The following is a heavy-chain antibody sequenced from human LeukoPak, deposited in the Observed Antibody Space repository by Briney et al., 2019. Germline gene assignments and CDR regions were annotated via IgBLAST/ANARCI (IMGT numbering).Heavy chain of an antibody. CDR1: GFTFSSYG. V-gene: IGHV3-30*18. CDR2: ISYDGSNK. J-gene: IGHJ4*02. Sequence: PGGSLRLSCAASGFTFSSYGMHWVRQAPGKGLEWVAVISYDGSNKYYADSVKGRFTISRDNSKNTLYLQMNSLRAEDTAVYYCAKDQTNYTPHYDSSSFDYWGQGTLVTVSS. D-gene: IGHD3-22*01. CDR3: AKDQTNYTPHYDSSSFDY.